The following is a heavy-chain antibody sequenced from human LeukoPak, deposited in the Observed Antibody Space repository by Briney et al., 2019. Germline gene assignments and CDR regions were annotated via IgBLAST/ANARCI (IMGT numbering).Heavy chain of an antibody. CDR3: AARGSAGGYFHY. CDR1: GVTVITNH. J-gene: IGHJ4*02. D-gene: IGHD2-15*01. CDR2: MKSGGAT. Sequence: RGGSLRLSCAASGVTVITNHISWVRRAPGRGLEWVSVMKSGGATYNADSVKGRFTISRDSSKHTLFLQMDSLRVDDTAMYYCAARGSAGGYFHYWGQGILVTVSS. V-gene: IGHV3-53*01.